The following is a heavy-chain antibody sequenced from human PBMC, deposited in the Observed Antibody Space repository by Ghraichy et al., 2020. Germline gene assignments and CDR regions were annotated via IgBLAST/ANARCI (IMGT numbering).Heavy chain of an antibody. CDR1: GFTFSDYW. Sequence: GGSLRLSCAASGFTFSDYWMTWVRQAPGKGLEWVANIKQDGTEKYYVDSVKGRFTISRDNPKNSLYLQMNSLRAEDTAVYYCARLANCGDDCYYAFDIWGQGTMVTVSS. CDR3: ARLANCGDDCYYAFDI. CDR2: IKQDGTEK. D-gene: IGHD2-21*02. V-gene: IGHV3-7*03. J-gene: IGHJ3*02.